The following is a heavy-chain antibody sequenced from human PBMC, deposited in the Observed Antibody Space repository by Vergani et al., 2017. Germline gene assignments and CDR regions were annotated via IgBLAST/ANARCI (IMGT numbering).Heavy chain of an antibody. CDR2: ISGSGGST. Sequence: VQLVESGGGVVQPGRSLRLSCAASVFTFSSSGMHWVRQAPGKGLEWVSAISGSGGSTYYADSVKGRFTISRDNSKNTLYLQMNSLRAEDTAVYYCARKRFQVSSGLIYYYYGMDVWGQGTTVTVSS. D-gene: IGHD3-22*01. V-gene: IGHV3-23*04. CDR3: ARKRFQVSSGLIYYYYGMDV. CDR1: VFTFSSSG. J-gene: IGHJ6*02.